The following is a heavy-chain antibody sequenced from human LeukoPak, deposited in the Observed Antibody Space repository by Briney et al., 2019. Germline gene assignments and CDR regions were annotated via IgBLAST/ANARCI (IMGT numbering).Heavy chain of an antibody. CDR3: ARGYCSSSSCLFDY. CDR1: GFTFSSYS. CDR2: ISSSSSTI. D-gene: IGHD2-2*01. J-gene: IGHJ4*02. Sequence: GGSLRLSCAASGFTFSSYSMNWVRQAPGKGLEWVSYISSSSSTIYYADSVKGRFTISRDNAKNTLYLQMNSLRVEDTAVYYCARGYCSSSSCLFDYWGQGTLVTVSS. V-gene: IGHV3-48*04.